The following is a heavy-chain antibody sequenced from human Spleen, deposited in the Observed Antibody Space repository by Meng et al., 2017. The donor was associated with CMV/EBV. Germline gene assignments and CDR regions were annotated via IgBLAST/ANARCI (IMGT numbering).Heavy chain of an antibody. D-gene: IGHD3-3*01. CDR1: GYTMTSYY. V-gene: IGHV1-46*01. J-gene: IGHJ4*02. Sequence: QAQVVQSGAAGNPPGAAGKVHSKALGYTMTSYYMPWVGQAPGQGLEWMGIINPSGGSTSYAQKCQGRVTMTTDTSTSTTYMELRSLRSDDTAVYYCARDFNDFWSGYYSGAIDWGQGTLVTVSS. CDR3: ARDFNDFWSGYYSGAID. CDR2: INPSGGST.